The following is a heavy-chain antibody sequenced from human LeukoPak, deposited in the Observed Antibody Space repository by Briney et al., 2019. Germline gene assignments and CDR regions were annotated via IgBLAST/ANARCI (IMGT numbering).Heavy chain of an antibody. Sequence: ASVKVSCKASGYTFTSYYMHWVRQAPGQGLEWMGIINPSGGSTSYAQKFQGRVTMTRDTSTSTVYMELGSLRSEDTDVYYCAGDLIPPWFGAPTQGMDVWGKGTTVTVSS. CDR2: INPSGGST. V-gene: IGHV1-46*01. J-gene: IGHJ6*04. CDR3: AGDLIPPWFGAPTQGMDV. D-gene: IGHD3-10*01. CDR1: GYTFTSYY.